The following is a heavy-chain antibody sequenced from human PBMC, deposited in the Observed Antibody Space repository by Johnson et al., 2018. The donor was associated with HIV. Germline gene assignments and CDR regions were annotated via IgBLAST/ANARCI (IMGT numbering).Heavy chain of an antibody. V-gene: IGHV3-30*18. D-gene: IGHD2-2*01. Sequence: QVQLVESGGGAVQPGRSLRLSCAASGFTFSSYGMHWVRQAPGKGLEWVAVISYDGSNKYSADSVKGRFPLSRDNSKKTLYVQMNCLRVEDTAVYYCAKSTQANILRESGPYGAFDIWGQGTMVTVSS. J-gene: IGHJ3*02. CDR3: AKSTQANILRESGPYGAFDI. CDR2: ISYDGSNK. CDR1: GFTFSSYG.